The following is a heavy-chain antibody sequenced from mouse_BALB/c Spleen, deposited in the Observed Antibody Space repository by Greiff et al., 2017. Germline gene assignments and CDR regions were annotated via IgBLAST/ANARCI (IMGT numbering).Heavy chain of an antibody. CDR3: AREGYYGSRYFDV. V-gene: IGHV7-3*02. J-gene: IGHJ1*01. Sequence: EVKLMESGGGLVQPGGSLRLSCATSGFTFTDYYMSWVRQPPGKALEWLGFIRNKANGYTTEYSASVKGRFTISRDNSQSILYLQMNTLRAEDSATYYCAREGYYGSRYFDVWGAGTTVTVSS. CDR2: IRNKANGYTT. CDR1: GFTFTDYY. D-gene: IGHD1-1*01.